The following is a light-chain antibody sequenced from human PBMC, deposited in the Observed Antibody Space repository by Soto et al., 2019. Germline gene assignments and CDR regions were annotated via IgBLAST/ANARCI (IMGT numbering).Light chain of an antibody. J-gene: IGLJ1*01. V-gene: IGLV2-14*03. CDR2: DVS. CDR1: SSDVGGHDY. Sequence: QSVLTQPASVSGCRGQSITISCTGTSSDVGGHDYVSWYQQHPGKAPKLMISDVSNRPSGVSNRFSGSKSGNTASLTISGLQAEDEADYYCSSYSSSSTLYVFGTGTKLTVL. CDR3: SSYSSSSTLYV.